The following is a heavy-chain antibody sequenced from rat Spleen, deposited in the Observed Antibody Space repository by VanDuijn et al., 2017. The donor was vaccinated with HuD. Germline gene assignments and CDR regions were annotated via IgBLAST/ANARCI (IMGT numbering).Heavy chain of an antibody. J-gene: IGHJ2*01. CDR3: TRGHYGGDY. V-gene: IGHV5S23*01. CDR1: GFTFSNYY. Sequence: EVQLVESGGGLVQPGRSLKLSCAASGFTFSNYYMAWVRPAPTKGLEWVASITNSGGSTYYRDSVKGRFTISRDNAKSTLYLQMDSLRSEDTATYYCTRGHYGGDYWGQGVMVTVSS. D-gene: IGHD1-11*01. CDR2: ITNSGGST.